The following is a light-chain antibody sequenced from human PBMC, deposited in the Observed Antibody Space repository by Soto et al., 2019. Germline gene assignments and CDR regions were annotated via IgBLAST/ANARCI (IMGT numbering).Light chain of an antibody. Sequence: IGMTISAATLSLSPGERATLSCRASQSVRSSFLAWYQQKPGQAPSLLIYGASTRATGIPARFSGSGSGTEFTLTIFSLQSEDFAVYCCTQYSIWPLTFGGGTKVDI. CDR2: GAS. CDR3: TQYSIWPLT. CDR1: QSVRSSF. J-gene: IGKJ4*01. V-gene: IGKV3-15*01.